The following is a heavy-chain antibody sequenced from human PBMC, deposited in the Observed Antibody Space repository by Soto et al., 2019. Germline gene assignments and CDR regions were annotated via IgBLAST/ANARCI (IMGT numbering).Heavy chain of an antibody. CDR3: ASSDAGGVVPAAITLQGGMDV. CDR1: GYSFTSYW. D-gene: IGHD2-2*01. J-gene: IGHJ6*02. V-gene: IGHV5-10-1*01. Sequence: GESLKISCKGSGYSFTSYWISWVRQMPGQGMEWMGRIDHSDSYTTYSPSFQGNVTIYADQSISTAYLQWSSLEASDTAMYYCASSDAGGVVPAAITLQGGMDVWGQCTTFTVSS. CDR2: IDHSDSYT.